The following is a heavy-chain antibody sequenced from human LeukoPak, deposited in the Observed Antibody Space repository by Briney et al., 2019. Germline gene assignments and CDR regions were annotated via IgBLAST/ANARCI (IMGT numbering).Heavy chain of an antibody. V-gene: IGHV1-69*13. D-gene: IGHD2-21*01. CDR1: GDTVSNYG. J-gene: IGHJ6*02. CDR2: IIPKLGRV. CDR3: AIRHCGGECHPTNYYYYGIHV. Sequence: GASVKVSCKASGDTVSNYGISWVRQAPGQGLEWMGGIIPKLGRVNYAQKFQGRVMITAVESTNTVNMELNSLRSEDTAVYYCAIRHCGGECHPTNYYYYGIHVWGLGTTVTVSS.